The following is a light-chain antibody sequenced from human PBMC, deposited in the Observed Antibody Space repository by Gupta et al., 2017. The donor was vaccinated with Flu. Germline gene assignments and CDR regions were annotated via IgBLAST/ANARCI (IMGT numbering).Light chain of an antibody. Sequence: SALTQPASVSLSPLPSITISCPGPRSDVGGYNYVSWYHQHPGKPPTLMIYEVSSRPAGVANRFSGSKAGTTSSLTISGPQAEDEDDYYCRADTSSSTLVIGGGTKLTVL. V-gene: IGLV2-14*01. CDR2: EVS. CDR3: RADTSSSTLV. CDR1: RSDVGGYNY. J-gene: IGLJ3*02.